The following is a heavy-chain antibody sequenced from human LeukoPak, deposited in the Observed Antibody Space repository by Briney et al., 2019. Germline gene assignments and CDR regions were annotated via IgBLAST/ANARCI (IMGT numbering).Heavy chain of an antibody. D-gene: IGHD7-27*01. Sequence: ASVTVSCTASGYTFTSYAMHWVRQAPGQRLEWMGWINAGNGNTKYSQKFQGRVTITRDTSAGTAYMELSSLRSEDTAVYYCARQANWGGLAAFDIWGQGTMVTVSS. CDR2: INAGNGNT. J-gene: IGHJ3*02. CDR3: ARQANWGGLAAFDI. V-gene: IGHV1-3*01. CDR1: GYTFTSYA.